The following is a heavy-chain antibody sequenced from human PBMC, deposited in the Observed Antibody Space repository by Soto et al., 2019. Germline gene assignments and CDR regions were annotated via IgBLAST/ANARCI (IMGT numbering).Heavy chain of an antibody. V-gene: IGHV5-51*01. J-gene: IGHJ6*02. Sequence: GESLKISCXGSGYSFTNYWINWVRQMPGKGLEWMGIIYPGDSDTRYSPSFQGQVTISADKSINTAYLQWRGLKASDTAVYYCARHHGSPGSYFGMDVWGQGTTVTVSS. CDR2: IYPGDSDT. D-gene: IGHD6-13*01. CDR3: ARHHGSPGSYFGMDV. CDR1: GYSFTNYW.